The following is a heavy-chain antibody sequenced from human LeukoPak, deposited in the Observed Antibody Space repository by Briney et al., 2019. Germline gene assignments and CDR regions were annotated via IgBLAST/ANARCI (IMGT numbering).Heavy chain of an antibody. J-gene: IGHJ4*02. CDR1: GFTVTSSA. V-gene: IGHV1-58*02. Sequence: SVKVSCKASGFTVTSSAMQWVRQARGQRLEWIGWIVVGSGNTNYAQKFQERVTITRDMSTSTAYMELSSLRSEDTAVYYCAADTSWSNFDYWGQVTLVTVSS. D-gene: IGHD2-2*01. CDR3: AADTSWSNFDY. CDR2: IVVGSGNT.